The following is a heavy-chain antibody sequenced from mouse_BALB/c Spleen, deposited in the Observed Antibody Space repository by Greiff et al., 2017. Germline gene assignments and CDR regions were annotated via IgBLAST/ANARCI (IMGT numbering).Heavy chain of an antibody. Sequence: DVHLVESGGGLVQPGGSLRLSCATSGFTFTDYYMSWVRQPPGKALEWLGFIRNKANGYTTEYSASVKGRFTISRDNSQSILYLQMNTLRAEDSATYYCARGVYAMDYWGQGTSVTVSS. J-gene: IGHJ4*01. V-gene: IGHV7-3*02. CDR3: ARGVYAMDY. CDR1: GFTFTDYY. CDR2: IRNKANGYTT.